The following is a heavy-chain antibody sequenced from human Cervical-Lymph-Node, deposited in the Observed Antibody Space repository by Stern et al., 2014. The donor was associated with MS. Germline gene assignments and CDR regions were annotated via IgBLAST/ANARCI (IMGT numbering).Heavy chain of an antibody. CDR1: GFTFSHYS. CDR2: ISNNSTHT. Sequence: EVHLVESGGGLVKPGESLRLSCDASGFTFSHYSINWVRQAPGKGLEWISSISNNSTHTYYAASVEGRFPISRDSAKDSVSLLMVSLRAEDTAVYYCARARVGDYARSPHLDSWGQGTLVTVSS. CDR3: ARARVGDYARSPHLDS. V-gene: IGHV3-21*01. J-gene: IGHJ4*02. D-gene: IGHD4-17*01.